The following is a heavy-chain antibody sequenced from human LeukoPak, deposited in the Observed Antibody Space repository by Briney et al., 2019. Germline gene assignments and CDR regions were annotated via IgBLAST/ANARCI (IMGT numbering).Heavy chain of an antibody. Sequence: GGSLRLSCAASGFTFSSYSMNWVRQAPGKGLEWVSSISSSSSYIYYADSVKGRFTISRDNAENSLYLQMNSLRAEDTAVYYCARMLLHNWFDPWGQGTLVTVSS. CDR1: GFTFSSYS. CDR2: ISSSSSYI. V-gene: IGHV3-21*01. J-gene: IGHJ5*02. CDR3: ARMLLHNWFDP. D-gene: IGHD4/OR15-4a*01.